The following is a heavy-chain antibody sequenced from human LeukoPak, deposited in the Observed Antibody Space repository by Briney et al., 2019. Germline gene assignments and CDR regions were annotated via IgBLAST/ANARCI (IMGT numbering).Heavy chain of an antibody. J-gene: IGHJ4*02. CDR2: IYHSGST. D-gene: IGHD3-22*01. V-gene: IGHV4-4*02. CDR3: ARGPHYYDSSGYYYYFDY. Sequence: SETLSLTCAVSGGSISSSNWWSWVRQPPGKGLEWIGEIYHSGSTNYNPSLKSRVTISVDKSKNQFSLKLSSVTAADTAVYYCARGPHYYDSSGYYYYFDYWGQGTLVTVSS. CDR1: GGSISSSNW.